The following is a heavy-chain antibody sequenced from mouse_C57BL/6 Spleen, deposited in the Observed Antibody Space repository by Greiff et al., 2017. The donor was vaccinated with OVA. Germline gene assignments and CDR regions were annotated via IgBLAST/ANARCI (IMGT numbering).Heavy chain of an antibody. D-gene: IGHD2-4*01. V-gene: IGHV5-17*01. CDR1: GFTFSDYG. CDR2: ISSGSSTI. CDR3: ARPIYYDYDDVAWFAY. Sequence: EVHLVESGGGLVKPGGSLKLSCAASGFTFSDYGMHWVRQAPEKGLEWVAYISSGSSTIYYADTVKGRFTISRDNAKNTLFLQMTSLRSEDTAMYYCARPIYYDYDDVAWFAYWGQGTLVTVSA. J-gene: IGHJ3*01.